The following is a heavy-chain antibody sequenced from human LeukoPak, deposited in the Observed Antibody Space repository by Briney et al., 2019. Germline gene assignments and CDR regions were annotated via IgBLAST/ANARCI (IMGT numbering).Heavy chain of an antibody. CDR2: INHSGST. CDR3: ARCPTYCSSTSCFSYYYYMDV. Sequence: NASETLPLTCAVYGGAFSGYYWSWIRQPPGKGLEWIGEINHSGSTNYNPSLKSRVTISVDTSKNQFSLKLSSVTAADTAVYYCARCPTYCSSTSCFSYYYYMDVWGKGTTVTVSS. CDR1: GGAFSGYY. V-gene: IGHV4-34*01. J-gene: IGHJ6*03. D-gene: IGHD2-2*01.